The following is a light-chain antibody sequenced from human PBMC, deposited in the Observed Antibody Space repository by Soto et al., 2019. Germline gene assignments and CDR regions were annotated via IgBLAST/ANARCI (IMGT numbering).Light chain of an antibody. CDR3: QQTTRFPLT. V-gene: IGKV1-12*01. J-gene: IGKJ4*01. CDR1: PGISDW. CDR2: RAS. Sequence: DIQMTQSPSSVSAPVGDRVTITCRARPGISDWLAWYQQKPGTAPRLLIYRASTLQSGVPSRFSGSGSGTDFTLTISSLQPEDSATYFCQQTTRFPLTFGGVTTVEIK.